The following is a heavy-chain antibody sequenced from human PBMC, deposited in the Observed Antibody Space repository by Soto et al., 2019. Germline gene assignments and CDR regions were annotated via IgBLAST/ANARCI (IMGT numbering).Heavy chain of an antibody. J-gene: IGHJ4*01. CDR3: ASGRRDRSAVAAY. D-gene: IGHD2-15*01. V-gene: IGHV1-45*02. CDR1: GIITAYVS. CDR2: ITPFNGNT. Sequence: VRCDASGIITAYVSLCWPPHAPGKALEWMGWITPFNGNTQYAKQFQNRVTFTGDTSLNTAYMELNSLRSDVTSMFYCASGRRDRSAVAAYRGHGTLVTVSS.